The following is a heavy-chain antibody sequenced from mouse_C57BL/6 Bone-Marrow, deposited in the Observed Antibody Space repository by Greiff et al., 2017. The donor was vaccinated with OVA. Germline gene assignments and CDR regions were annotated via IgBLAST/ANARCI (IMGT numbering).Heavy chain of an antibody. Sequence: EVKLVESEGGLVQPGSSMKLSCTASGFTFSDSYMAWVRQAPEKGLEWVANINYDGSSNYYLDYLKSRFIISSDNAKIILYLQKSSLKSDATATYSCSRDQSGFAYWGQGTLVTVSA. J-gene: IGHJ3*01. CDR2: INYDGSSN. CDR3: SRDQSGFAY. CDR1: GFTFSDSY. V-gene: IGHV5-16*01.